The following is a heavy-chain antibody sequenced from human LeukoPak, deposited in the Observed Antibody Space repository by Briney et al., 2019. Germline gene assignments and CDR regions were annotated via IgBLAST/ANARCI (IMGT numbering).Heavy chain of an antibody. CDR1: GFMFSSNW. J-gene: IGHJ4*02. CDR2: IKEDGTET. Sequence: GGSLRLSCAASGFMFSSNWMSRVRLAPGKGLEWVANIKEDGTETYYVDSVKGRFIISRDNAKNSLYLQMNSLRAEDTAVYYCARSPGQDYVWGSYRPYYFDYWGQGTLVTVSS. CDR3: ARSPGQDYVWGSYRPYYFDY. D-gene: IGHD3-16*02. V-gene: IGHV3-7*03.